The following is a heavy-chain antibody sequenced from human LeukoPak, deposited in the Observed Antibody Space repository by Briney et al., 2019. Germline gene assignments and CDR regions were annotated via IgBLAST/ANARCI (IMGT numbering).Heavy chain of an antibody. V-gene: IGHV3-33*08. CDR1: GFTFSSYW. CDR2: IWYDGSNK. J-gene: IGHJ4*02. D-gene: IGHD2-2*01. Sequence: GGSLRLSCAASGFTFSSYWMSWVRQAPGKGLEWVAVIWYDGSNKYYADSVKGRFTISRDNSKNTLYLQMNSLRAEDTAVYYCASYCSSTSCRVYWGQGTLVTVSS. CDR3: ASYCSSTSCRVY.